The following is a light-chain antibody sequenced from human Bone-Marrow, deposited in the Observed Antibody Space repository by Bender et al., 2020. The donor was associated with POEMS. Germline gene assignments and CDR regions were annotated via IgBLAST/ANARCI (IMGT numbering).Light chain of an antibody. CDR1: SSNTGSGYD. J-gene: IGLJ1*01. CDR2: GYN. V-gene: IGLV1-40*01. CDR3: SSYTSSSPPYV. Sequence: QSVLTQPPSVSGAPGQRVTISCTGSSSNTGSGYDINWYQHLPGTAPKLLIYGYNNRPSGVPDRFSGSKSGTSASLAITGLQADDEADYYCSSYTSSSPPYVFGTGTKVTVL.